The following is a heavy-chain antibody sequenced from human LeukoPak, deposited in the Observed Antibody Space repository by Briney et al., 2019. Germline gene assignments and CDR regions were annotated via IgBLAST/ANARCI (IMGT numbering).Heavy chain of an antibody. D-gene: IGHD6-13*01. Sequence: SETLSLTCTVPGGSISSYYWSWIRQPAGKGLEWIGRIYTSGSTNYNPSLKSRVTMSVDTSKNQFSLKLSSVTAADTAVYYCARVDNRYKRAAAVNNWFDPWGQGTLVTVSS. V-gene: IGHV4-4*07. CDR1: GGSISSYY. J-gene: IGHJ5*02. CDR2: IYTSGST. CDR3: ARVDNRYKRAAAVNNWFDP.